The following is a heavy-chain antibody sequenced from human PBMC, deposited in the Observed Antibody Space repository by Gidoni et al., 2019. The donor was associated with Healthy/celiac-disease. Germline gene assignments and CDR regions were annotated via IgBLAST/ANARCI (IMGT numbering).Heavy chain of an antibody. V-gene: IGHV3-30-3*01. D-gene: IGHD3-22*01. CDR1: GFTVSGYA. J-gene: IGHJ5*02. CDR2: ISYDGCNK. CDR3: ARDRPDSSGYYYSLSNWFDP. Sequence: QVQLLASGGGVVQPGRALRLSCAASGFTVSGYALHWVRQAPGKGLEWGAVISYDGCNKYYAASVKDRFTISRDKSKNTLYLQRNSLRAEDTAVYYCARDRPDSSGYYYSLSNWFDPWGQGTLVTVSA.